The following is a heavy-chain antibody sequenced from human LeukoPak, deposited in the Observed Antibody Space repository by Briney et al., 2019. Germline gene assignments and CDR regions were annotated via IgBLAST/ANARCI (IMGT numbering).Heavy chain of an antibody. V-gene: IGHV3-23*01. D-gene: IGHD6-19*01. Sequence: PGGSLRLSRAASGFTFSSYAMTWVRQAPGMGLEWVSAMSASGGSTYIADSVKGRFTISRDNSNNTLYLQMNSLRVEDTAVYYCAKGSGGGYSSGSAFDYWGQGTLVTVSS. CDR2: MSASGGST. J-gene: IGHJ4*02. CDR3: AKGSGGGYSSGSAFDY. CDR1: GFTFSSYA.